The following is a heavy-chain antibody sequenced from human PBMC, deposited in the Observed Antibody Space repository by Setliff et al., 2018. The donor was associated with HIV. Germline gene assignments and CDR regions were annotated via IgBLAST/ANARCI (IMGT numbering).Heavy chain of an antibody. Sequence: PSETLSLTCTVSGGSISNYYWSWIRQPPGKGLEWIGHIYSSGSTNYNPSLKSRVTISVDTSKNQISLKLSSVTAADTAVYYCARTGYAFDVWGLGTMVTVS. CDR2: IYSSGST. J-gene: IGHJ3*01. CDR1: GGSISNYY. CDR3: ARTGYAFDV. V-gene: IGHV4-59*08.